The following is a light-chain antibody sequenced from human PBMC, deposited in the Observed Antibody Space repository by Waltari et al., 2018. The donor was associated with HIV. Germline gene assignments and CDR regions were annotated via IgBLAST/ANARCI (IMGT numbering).Light chain of an antibody. J-gene: IGLJ3*02. CDR1: SSNIGRNY. CDR3: ATWDDSLSALWV. CDR2: RNK. Sequence: QSVLTQPPSASGTPGQRVTIPCSGNSSNIGRNYVYWYQQLPGTTPRLLLFRNKQSPSGVPDRFSGSKSGTSASLAISGLRSEDEADYFCATWDDSLSALWVFGGGTKLTVL. V-gene: IGLV1-47*01.